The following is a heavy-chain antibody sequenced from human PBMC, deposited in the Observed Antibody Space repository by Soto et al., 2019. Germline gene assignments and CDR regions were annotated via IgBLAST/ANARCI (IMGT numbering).Heavy chain of an antibody. D-gene: IGHD4-17*01. J-gene: IGHJ4*02. V-gene: IGHV3-72*01. Sequence: EVQLVESGGGLVQPGGSLRLSCAASGFTFSDHYMDWVRQAPGKGLEWVGRTRNKANSYTTEYAASVKGRFTISRDDSKVSLYLQMNSLKTEDTAVYYCARGLMTTAVYYFDYWGQGTLVTVSS. CDR1: GFTFSDHY. CDR3: ARGLMTTAVYYFDY. CDR2: TRNKANSYTT.